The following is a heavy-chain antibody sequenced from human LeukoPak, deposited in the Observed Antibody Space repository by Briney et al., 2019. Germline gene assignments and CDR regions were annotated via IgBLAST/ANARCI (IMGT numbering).Heavy chain of an antibody. V-gene: IGHV1-18*01. D-gene: IGHD2-15*01. CDR3: ARDRGGYCSGGSCPSTPGDYYYYYGMDV. CDR2: ISAYNGNT. J-gene: IGHJ6*02. Sequence: ASVKVSCKASGYTFTSYGISWVRQAPGQGLEWMGWISAYNGNTNYAQKLQGRVTMTTDTSTSTACMELRSLRSDDTAVYYCARDRGGYCSGGSCPSTPGDYYYYYGMDVWGQGTTVTVSS. CDR1: GYTFTSYG.